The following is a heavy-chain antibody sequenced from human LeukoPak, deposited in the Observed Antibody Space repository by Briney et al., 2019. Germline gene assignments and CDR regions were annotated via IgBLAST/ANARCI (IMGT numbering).Heavy chain of an antibody. Sequence: VKVSCKASGYTFTTYYMHWVRQAPGQGLEWMGMISPSGGSTSYPQKFQGRVTLTRDTSTSTVYMELSSLISEDTAVYFCAGDGVAGTYYFDYWGQGTLVTVSS. D-gene: IGHD6-19*01. CDR1: GYTFTTYY. V-gene: IGHV1-46*01. CDR3: AGDGVAGTYYFDY. CDR2: ISPSGGST. J-gene: IGHJ4*02.